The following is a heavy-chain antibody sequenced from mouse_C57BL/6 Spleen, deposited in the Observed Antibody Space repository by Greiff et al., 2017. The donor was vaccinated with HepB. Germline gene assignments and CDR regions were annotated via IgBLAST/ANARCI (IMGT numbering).Heavy chain of an antibody. D-gene: IGHD1-1*01. Sequence: QVQLQQPGAELVKPGASVKLSCKASGYTFTSYWMHWVKQRPGQGLEWIGMIHPNSGSTNYNEKFKSKATLTVDKSSSTVYMQLSSLTSEDSAVYYCARDYYGTSDYWGQGTTLTVSS. J-gene: IGHJ2*01. V-gene: IGHV1-64*01. CDR3: ARDYYGTSDY. CDR1: GYTFTSYW. CDR2: IHPNSGST.